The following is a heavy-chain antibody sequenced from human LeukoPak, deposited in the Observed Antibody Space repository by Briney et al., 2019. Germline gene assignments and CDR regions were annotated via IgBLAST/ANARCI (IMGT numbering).Heavy chain of an antibody. J-gene: IGHJ4*02. CDR1: DGSIRTYY. D-gene: IGHD3/OR15-3a*01. CDR2: IYYRGDI. V-gene: IGHV4-59*03. CDR3: ATNKDWAEAD. Sequence: SETLSLTCSVSDGSIRTYYWSWIRQSPGQGLEWIGNIYYRGDINYNPSLESRVIISIDTSKNQFSLKVTSLTAADTAVYYCATNKDWAEADWGQGTLVIASS.